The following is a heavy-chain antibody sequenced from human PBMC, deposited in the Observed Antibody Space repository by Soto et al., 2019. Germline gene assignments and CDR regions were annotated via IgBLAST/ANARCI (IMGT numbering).Heavy chain of an antibody. CDR1: GFSISSGHY. CDR2: THHSGRT. Sequence: SLTCTVSGFSISSGHYWGWMRQTPGKGLEWIGSTHHSGRTYYSTSLKSRVTISVDTSKNQVSLRLRSVTAADTALYYRATHFYGAYVVDSWGQGTLVTVSS. V-gene: IGHV4-38-2*02. J-gene: IGHJ4*02. CDR3: ATHFYGAYVVDS. D-gene: IGHD4-17*01.